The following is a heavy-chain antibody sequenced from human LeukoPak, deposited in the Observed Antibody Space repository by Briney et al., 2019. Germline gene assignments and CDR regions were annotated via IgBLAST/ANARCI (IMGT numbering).Heavy chain of an antibody. CDR1: GFTFSSYA. V-gene: IGHV3-23*01. CDR2: MSGSGGVT. D-gene: IGHD2-2*01. Sequence: GGSLRLSCAASGFTFSSYAVSWVRQAPGRGLEWVSAMSGSGGVTFYGDSVKGRFTISRDNSKNTLYLQMNSLRAEDTAVYYCAKSHCGSFSCARADYWGQGTLVTVSS. CDR3: AKSHCGSFSCARADY. J-gene: IGHJ4*02.